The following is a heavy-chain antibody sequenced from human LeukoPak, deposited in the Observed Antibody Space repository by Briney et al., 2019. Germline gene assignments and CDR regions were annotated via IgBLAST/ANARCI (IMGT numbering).Heavy chain of an antibody. V-gene: IGHV4-59*08. CDR3: ARHGALVGAIDY. Sequence: PSETLSLTCTVSSGSISSYYWSWIRQPPGKGLEWIGYIYYSGSTNYNPSLKSRVTISVDTSKNQFSLKLSPVTAADTAVYYCARHGALVGAIDYWGQGTLVTVSS. J-gene: IGHJ4*02. CDR1: SGSISSYY. CDR2: IYYSGST. D-gene: IGHD1-26*01.